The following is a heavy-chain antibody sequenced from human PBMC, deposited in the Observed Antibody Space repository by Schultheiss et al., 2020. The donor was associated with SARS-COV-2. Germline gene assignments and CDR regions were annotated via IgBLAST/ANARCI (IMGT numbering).Heavy chain of an antibody. CDR2: IYYSGST. V-gene: IGHV4-59*06. J-gene: IGHJ5*02. Sequence: SETLSLTCAVYGGSFSGYYWSWIRQPAGKGLEWIGYIYYSGSTYYNPSLKSRVTISVDTSKNQFSLKLSSVTAADTAVYYCARDRYGSGYSDESERSSWGQGTLVTVSS. D-gene: IGHD3-10*01. CDR3: ARDRYGSGYSDESERSS. CDR1: GGSFSGYY.